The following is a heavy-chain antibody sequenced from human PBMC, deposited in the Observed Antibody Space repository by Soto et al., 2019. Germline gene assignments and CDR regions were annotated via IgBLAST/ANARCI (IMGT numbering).Heavy chain of an antibody. CDR2: ISSSSSCI. D-gene: IGHD1-26*01. Sequence: LRLSCAASGFTFSSYSMNWVRQAPGKGLEWVSSISSSSSCIYYADSVKGRFTISRDNAKNSLYLQMNSLRAEDTAVYYCARAGGSYYGYYFDYWGQGTLVTVSS. CDR1: GFTFSSYS. CDR3: ARAGGSYYGYYFDY. V-gene: IGHV3-21*01. J-gene: IGHJ4*02.